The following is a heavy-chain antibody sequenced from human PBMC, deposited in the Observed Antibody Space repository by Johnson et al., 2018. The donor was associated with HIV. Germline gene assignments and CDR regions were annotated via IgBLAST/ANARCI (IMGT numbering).Heavy chain of an antibody. D-gene: IGHD2-2*02. CDR3: VKDQNECYTSISWCAFDI. J-gene: IGHJ3*02. CDR1: GFTFISYG. V-gene: IGHV3-30*18. Sequence: QLQLVESGGGLVQPGGSLRLSCAASGFTFISYGMHWVRQAPGKGLEWLAFISYDGTNKYFTDSVKGRFTISRDNSKNTLYLQMNSLRPGDTAVYYCVKDQNECYTSISWCAFDIWGQGTRVTVSS. CDR2: ISYDGTNK.